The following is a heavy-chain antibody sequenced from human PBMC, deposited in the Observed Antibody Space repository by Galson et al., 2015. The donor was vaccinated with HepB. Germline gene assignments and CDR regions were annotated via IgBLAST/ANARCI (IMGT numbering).Heavy chain of an antibody. Sequence: SLRLSCAASGFTFSSFAMSWVRQAPGKGLECVSSISYSGGRTHYADSLKGRVTISRDKFKNTPYLQMNSLRAEDTALYYCAKMGYSNFENNYFDPWGQGTLVTVSS. D-gene: IGHD4-11*01. CDR1: GFTFSSFA. J-gene: IGHJ5*02. CDR2: ISYSGGRT. CDR3: AKMGYSNFENNYFDP. V-gene: IGHV3-23*01.